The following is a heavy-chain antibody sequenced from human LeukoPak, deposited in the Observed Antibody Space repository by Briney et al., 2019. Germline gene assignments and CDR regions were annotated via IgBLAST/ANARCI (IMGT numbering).Heavy chain of an antibody. V-gene: IGHV1-69*13. CDR2: IIPIFDTA. J-gene: IGHJ4*02. CDR3: ARDNIRGGKGIAAAGGYY. D-gene: IGHD6-13*01. Sequence: SVKVSCKASGGTFSSYAISWVRQAPGQGLEWMGGIIPIFDTAVYAQKFQGRVTVTADESTSTAYMDLSSLTSEDTAVYYCARDNIRGGKGIAAAGGYYWGQGTLVTVSS. CDR1: GGTFSSYA.